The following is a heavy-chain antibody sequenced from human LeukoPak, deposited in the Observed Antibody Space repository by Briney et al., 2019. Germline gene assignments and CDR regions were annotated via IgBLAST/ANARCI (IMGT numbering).Heavy chain of an antibody. CDR2: IYYSGST. J-gene: IGHJ6*03. D-gene: IGHD1-1*01. V-gene: IGHV4-39*07. Sequence: PSQTLSLTCTVSGGSISSSSYYWGWIRQPPGKGLEWIGSIYYSGSTYYNPSLKSRVTISVDTSKNQFSLKLSSVTAADTAVYYCASQVPYYYYMDVWGKGTTVTVSS. CDR1: GGSISSSSYY. CDR3: ASQVPYYYYMDV.